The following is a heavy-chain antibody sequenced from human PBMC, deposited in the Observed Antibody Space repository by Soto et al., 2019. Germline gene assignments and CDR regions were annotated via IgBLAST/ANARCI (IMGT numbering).Heavy chain of an antibody. CDR2: IYYSGST. Sequence: SETLSLTCTVSGGSVSSGSYYWSWIRQPPGKGLEWIGYIYYSGSTNYNPSLKSRVTISVDTSKNQFSLKLSSVTAADTAVYYCAGEIAVAGRVVSDGMDVWGQGTTVTVSS. V-gene: IGHV4-61*01. CDR3: AGEIAVAGRVVSDGMDV. CDR1: GGSVSSGSYY. J-gene: IGHJ6*02. D-gene: IGHD6-19*01.